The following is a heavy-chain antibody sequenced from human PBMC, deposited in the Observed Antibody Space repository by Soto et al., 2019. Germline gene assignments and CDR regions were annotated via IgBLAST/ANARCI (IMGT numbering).Heavy chain of an antibody. J-gene: IGHJ5*02. D-gene: IGHD3-3*01. Sequence: PSETLSLTCAVYGGSFSGYYWSWIRQPPGKGLEWIGEINHSGSTNYNPSLKSRVTISVDTSKNQFSLKLSSVTAADTAIYYCATRITVFGLLIPPFDPWGQGTQVT. V-gene: IGHV4-34*01. CDR2: INHSGST. CDR1: GGSFSGYY. CDR3: ATRITVFGLLIPPFDP.